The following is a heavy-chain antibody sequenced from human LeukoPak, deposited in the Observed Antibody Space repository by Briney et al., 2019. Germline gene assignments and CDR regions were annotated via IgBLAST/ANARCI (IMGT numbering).Heavy chain of an antibody. Sequence: PSETLSLTCTVSGGSISSSSYYWGWIRQPPGKGLEWIGSIYYSGSTYYNPSLKSRGTISVDTSKNQFSLKLSSVTAADTAVDYCARVTCNSTSCYLSGYYFDYWGQGTLVTVSS. CDR2: IYYSGST. V-gene: IGHV4-39*07. J-gene: IGHJ4*02. CDR1: GGSISSSSYY. CDR3: ARVTCNSTSCYLSGYYFDY. D-gene: IGHD2-2*01.